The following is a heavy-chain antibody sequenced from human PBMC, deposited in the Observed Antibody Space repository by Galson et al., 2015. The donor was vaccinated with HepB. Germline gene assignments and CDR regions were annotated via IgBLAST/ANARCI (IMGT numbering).Heavy chain of an antibody. Sequence: SLRLSCAASGFTFSSYGMHWVRQAPGKGLEWVAVIWYDGSNKYYADSVKGRFTISRDNSKNTLYLQMNSLRAEDTAVYYCARSPYDFWSGYFHYYYYMDVWGKGTTVTVSS. V-gene: IGHV3-33*01. CDR1: GFTFSSYG. CDR3: ARSPYDFWSGYFHYYYYMDV. CDR2: IWYDGSNK. D-gene: IGHD3-3*01. J-gene: IGHJ6*03.